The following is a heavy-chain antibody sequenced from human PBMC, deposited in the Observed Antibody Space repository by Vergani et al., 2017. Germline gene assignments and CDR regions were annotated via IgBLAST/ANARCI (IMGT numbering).Heavy chain of an antibody. V-gene: IGHV4-4*07. CDR3: AREYSISVGFLAY. CDR2: IYTSEST. J-gene: IGHJ4*02. Sequence: QVQLQESGPGLVKPSETLSLTCIVSGCSISPYYWSWIGQPSGKGLEWIGRIYTSESTNYNPSLKSRFSMSVVTSKNQFSLTLSSVTAADTAVYYCAREYSISVGFLAYWGQGTLVTVSS. D-gene: IGHD6-6*01. CDR1: GCSISPYY.